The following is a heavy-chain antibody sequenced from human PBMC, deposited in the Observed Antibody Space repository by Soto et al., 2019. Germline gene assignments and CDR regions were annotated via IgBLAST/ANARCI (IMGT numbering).Heavy chain of an antibody. Sequence: QVQLQESGPGLVKPSQTLSLTCTVSGGSISSGGYYWSWIRQHPGKGLEWIGYIYYSGSTYYNPSLQSRVTISVDTSKNQFSLKLSSVTAADTAVYYCARGHIVVVVAATPRGWFDPWGQGTLVTVSS. J-gene: IGHJ5*02. CDR1: GGSISSGGYY. CDR2: IYYSGST. D-gene: IGHD2-15*01. CDR3: ARGHIVVVVAATPRGWFDP. V-gene: IGHV4-31*03.